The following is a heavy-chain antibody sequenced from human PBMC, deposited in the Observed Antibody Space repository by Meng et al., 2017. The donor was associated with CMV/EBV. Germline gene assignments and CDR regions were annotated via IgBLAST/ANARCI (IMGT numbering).Heavy chain of an antibody. CDR2: INPSSGGT. CDR1: YTFTGYY. J-gene: IGHJ4*02. Sequence: YTFTGYYMHWVRQAPGQGLEWMGWINPSSGGTNYTQKFQGRVTMTRDTSISTASMELGRLRSDDTAVYYCARGTVDARSAVALFDYWGQGTLVTVSS. V-gene: IGHV1-2*02. D-gene: IGHD2-15*01. CDR3: ARGTVDARSAVALFDY.